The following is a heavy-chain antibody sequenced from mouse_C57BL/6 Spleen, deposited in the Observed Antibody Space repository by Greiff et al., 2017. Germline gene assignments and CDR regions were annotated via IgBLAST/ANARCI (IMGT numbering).Heavy chain of an antibody. V-gene: IGHV1-64*01. D-gene: IGHD1-1*01. CDR1: GYTFTSYW. CDR3: ARPTTVVADGFAY. Sequence: QVQLQQSGAELVKPGASVKLSCKASGYTFTSYWMHWVKQRPGQGLEWIGMIHPNSGSTNYNEKFKSKATLTVDKSSSTAYMQLSSLTSEDSAVYYCARPTTVVADGFAYWGQGTLVTVSA. CDR2: IHPNSGST. J-gene: IGHJ3*01.